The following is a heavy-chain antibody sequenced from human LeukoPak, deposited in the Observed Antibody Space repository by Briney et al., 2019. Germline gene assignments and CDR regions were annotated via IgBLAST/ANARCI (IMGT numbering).Heavy chain of an antibody. Sequence: GGSLRLSCAASGFTFSSYAMSWVRQAPGKGLEWVTAISGSGGSTYYADSVKGRFTISRDNSKNTLYLQMNSLRAEDTAVYYCAKTGYCSSTSCYTPLADYWGQGTLVTVSS. J-gene: IGHJ4*02. CDR3: AKTGYCSSTSCYTPLADY. CDR1: GFTFSSYA. V-gene: IGHV3-23*01. D-gene: IGHD2-2*02. CDR2: ISGSGGST.